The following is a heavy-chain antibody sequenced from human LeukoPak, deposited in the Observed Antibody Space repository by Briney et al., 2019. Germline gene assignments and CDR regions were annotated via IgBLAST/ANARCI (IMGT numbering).Heavy chain of an antibody. J-gene: IGHJ4*02. CDR3: AKTEKSVLYYFDY. Sequence: GGSLRLSCAASGFTFSSYSMKWVRQAPGKGLEWVSSISSSSSYIYYADSVKGRFTISRDNSKNTLYLQMNSLRAEDTAVYYCAKTEKSVLYYFDYWGQGTLVTVSS. CDR2: ISSSSSYI. CDR1: GFTFSSYS. V-gene: IGHV3-21*04.